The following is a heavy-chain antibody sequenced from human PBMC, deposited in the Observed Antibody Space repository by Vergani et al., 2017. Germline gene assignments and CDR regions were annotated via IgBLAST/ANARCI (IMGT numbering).Heavy chain of an antibody. Sequence: VQLVESGGGVVRPGRSLRLSCEASGFTFSSTGMHWVRQAPGKGLEWVAVISYDGSNKYYADSVKGRFTISRDNSKNTLYLQMNSLRAEDTAVYYCARDNSIAARLNKNYYYYYGMDVWGQGTTVTVSS. J-gene: IGHJ6*02. V-gene: IGHV3-30*03. CDR3: ARDNSIAARLNKNYYYYYGMDV. CDR1: GFTFSSTG. D-gene: IGHD6-6*01. CDR2: ISYDGSNK.